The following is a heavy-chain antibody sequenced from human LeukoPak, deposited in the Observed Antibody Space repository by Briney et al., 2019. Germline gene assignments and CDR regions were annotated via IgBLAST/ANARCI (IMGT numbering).Heavy chain of an antibody. CDR2: ISWNSGSI. CDR3: AKAGARYYDSSGYYSKFDY. D-gene: IGHD3-22*01. CDR1: GFTLDDYA. V-gene: IGHV3-9*01. J-gene: IGHJ4*02. Sequence: GGSLRLSCAASGFTLDDYAMHWVRQAPGKGLEWVSGISWNSGSIGYADSVKGRFTISRDNAKNSLYLQMNSLRAEDTALYYCAKAGARYYDSSGYYSKFDYWGQGTLVTVSS.